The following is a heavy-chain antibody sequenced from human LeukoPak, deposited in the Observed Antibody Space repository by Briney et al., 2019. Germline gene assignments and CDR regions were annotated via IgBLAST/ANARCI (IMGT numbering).Heavy chain of an antibody. J-gene: IGHJ4*02. CDR3: AKQGYCSGGSCVDY. CDR2: ISYDGSNK. D-gene: IGHD2-15*01. Sequence: GGSLRLSCAASGFTFSSYGMHWVRQAPGKGLELVAVISYDGSNKYYADSVKGRFTISRDSSKNTLYLQVNSLRAEDTAVYYCAKQGYCSGGSCVDYWGQGTLVTVSS. V-gene: IGHV3-30*18. CDR1: GFTFSSYG.